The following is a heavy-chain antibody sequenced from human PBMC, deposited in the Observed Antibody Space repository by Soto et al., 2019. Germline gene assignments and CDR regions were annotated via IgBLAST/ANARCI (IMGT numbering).Heavy chain of an antibody. D-gene: IGHD6-19*01. Sequence: PSETLSLTCAVYGGSFSGYYCSWIRQPPGKGLEWRGEINQSGSTNCSPSLKTRLTISVDTSKDQFSLKLSSVTAADTAVYYCARTGYSSGWYNAAFDIWGQGTMVTVSS. CDR2: INQSGST. CDR3: ARTGYSSGWYNAAFDI. V-gene: IGHV4-34*01. CDR1: GGSFSGYY. J-gene: IGHJ3*02.